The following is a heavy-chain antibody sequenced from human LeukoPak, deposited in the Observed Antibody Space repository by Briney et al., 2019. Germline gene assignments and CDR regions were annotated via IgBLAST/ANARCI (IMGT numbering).Heavy chain of an antibody. CDR2: IIPSGHTT. Sequence: GGSLRLSCAASGFTFSSYWMHWVRQAPGKGLEWVSGIIPSGHTTYYADSVKGRFTISRDNSKNTLYLQMNSLRAEDTAVYYCARDLPWYSSGWYFGSFRFALGAFDYWGQGTLVTVSS. D-gene: IGHD6-19*01. J-gene: IGHJ4*02. CDR3: ARDLPWYSSGWYFGSFRFALGAFDY. V-gene: IGHV3-NL1*01. CDR1: GFTFSSYW.